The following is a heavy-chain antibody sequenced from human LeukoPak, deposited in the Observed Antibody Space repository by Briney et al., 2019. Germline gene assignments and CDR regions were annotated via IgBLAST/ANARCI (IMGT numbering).Heavy chain of an antibody. CDR3: ARDRGAVSKESYFDY. Sequence: GASVKVSCKASGGTFSSYGISWVRQAPGQGLEWMGWISAYNGNTNYAQKIQGRVTLTTNTSTSTAYMELRSLRPDDTALYYCARDRGAVSKESYFDYWGQGTLVTVSS. CDR1: GGTFSSYG. CDR2: ISAYNGNT. D-gene: IGHD2/OR15-2a*01. V-gene: IGHV1-18*01. J-gene: IGHJ4*02.